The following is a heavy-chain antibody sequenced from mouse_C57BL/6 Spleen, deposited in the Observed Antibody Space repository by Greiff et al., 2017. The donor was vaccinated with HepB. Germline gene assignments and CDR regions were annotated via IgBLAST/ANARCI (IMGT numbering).Heavy chain of an antibody. Sequence: QVQLQQPGTELVKPGASVKLSCKASGYTFTSYWMHWVKQRPGQGLEWIGNINPSNGGTNYNEKFKSKATLTVDKSSSTAYMQLSSLTSEDSAVYYCARSGYYCSSLYWYFDVWGTGTTVTVSS. CDR3: ARSGYYCSSLYWYFDV. V-gene: IGHV1-53*01. J-gene: IGHJ1*03. CDR2: INPSNGGT. CDR1: GYTFTSYW. D-gene: IGHD1-1*01.